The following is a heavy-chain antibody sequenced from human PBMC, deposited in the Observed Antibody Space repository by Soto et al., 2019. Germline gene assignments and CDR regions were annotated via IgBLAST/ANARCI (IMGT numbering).Heavy chain of an antibody. Sequence: EVQLLESGGGLAQPGGSLRLSCAASGFTFSSHAMSWVRQAPGKGLEWVSTISGSGYSTFYADSVKGRFTISRDNPRNTLYLQMNSLRAEDTAVYYWAQRFGGYCSGGSCYPAEYFQYWGQGTLVTVSS. J-gene: IGHJ1*01. D-gene: IGHD2-15*01. V-gene: IGHV3-23*01. CDR3: AQRFGGYCSGGSCYPAEYFQY. CDR2: ISGSGYST. CDR1: GFTFSSHA.